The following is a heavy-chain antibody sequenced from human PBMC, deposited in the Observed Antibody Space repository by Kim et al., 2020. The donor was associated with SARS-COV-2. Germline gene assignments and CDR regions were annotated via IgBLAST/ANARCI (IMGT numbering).Heavy chain of an antibody. Sequence: SETLSLTCTVSGGSISTYYWSWFRQPPGKGLEWIGNVFYTGKTNYNPSLMSRATISLDTSNNHFSLRLSSVTAADTAVYYCARAMGYYYGMDVWGQGTTVTVSS. CDR3: ARAMGYYYGMDV. CDR2: VFYTGKT. J-gene: IGHJ6*02. CDR1: GGSISTYY. V-gene: IGHV4-59*01. D-gene: IGHD2-15*01.